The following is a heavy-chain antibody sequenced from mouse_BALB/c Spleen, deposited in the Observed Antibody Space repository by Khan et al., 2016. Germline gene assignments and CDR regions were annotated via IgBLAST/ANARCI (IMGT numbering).Heavy chain of an antibody. CDR1: GFNIKDTY. V-gene: IGHV14-3*02. CDR3: ATVYYDCDDAMDY. D-gene: IGHD2-4*01. CDR2: IDPANGNT. J-gene: IGHJ4*01. Sequence: VQLQQSGAELVKPGASVKLSCTASGFNIKDTYMHWVKQRPEQGLEWIGRIDPANGNTKYDPKFQGKATITADTSSNTAYLQLSSLTSEDTAVYYCATVYYDCDDAMDYWGQGTSVTVSS.